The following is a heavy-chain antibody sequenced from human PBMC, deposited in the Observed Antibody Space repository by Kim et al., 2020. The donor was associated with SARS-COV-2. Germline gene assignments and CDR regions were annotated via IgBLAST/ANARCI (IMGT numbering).Heavy chain of an antibody. J-gene: IGHJ6*03. V-gene: IGHV3-30*02. Sequence: GGSLRLSCTASGFTFSPFCMHWVRQAPGKGLEWVAVIRYDESKRYYAESVKDRFTISRDNSKNTLYLQMNSLRAEDTAVYYCVGNFGSATMIGDVWGIG. CDR2: IRYDESKR. CDR3: VGNFGSATMIGDV. D-gene: IGHD3-10*01. CDR1: GFTFSPFC.